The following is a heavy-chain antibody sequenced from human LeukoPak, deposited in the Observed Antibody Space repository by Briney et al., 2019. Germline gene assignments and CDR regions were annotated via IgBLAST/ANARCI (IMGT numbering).Heavy chain of an antibody. CDR3: ARETYYASGRLYNRIDY. D-gene: IGHD3-10*01. J-gene: IGHJ4*02. CDR2: INPSGGST. V-gene: IGHV1-46*01. CDR1: GYSFTNYA. Sequence: ASVKVSCKASGYSFTNYAMNWVRQAPGQGLEWMGIINPSGGSTSYAQKFQGRVTMTRDMSTSTVYMDLSRLRSDDTAVYYCARETYYASGRLYNRIDYWGQGTLVTVSS.